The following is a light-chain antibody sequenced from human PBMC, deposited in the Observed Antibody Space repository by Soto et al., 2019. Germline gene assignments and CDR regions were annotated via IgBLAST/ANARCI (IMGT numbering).Light chain of an antibody. V-gene: IGKV3-20*01. Sequence: EIVLTQSPGTLSLSPGERATLSCRASQSVSSSYLAWYQQKPGQAPRLLIYGASSRATGIPDRFSGSGSGTDCTLTISRLEPEDVAVYYCQQYGSSQSFGQGTKVEIK. CDR3: QQYGSSQS. J-gene: IGKJ1*01. CDR2: GAS. CDR1: QSVSSSY.